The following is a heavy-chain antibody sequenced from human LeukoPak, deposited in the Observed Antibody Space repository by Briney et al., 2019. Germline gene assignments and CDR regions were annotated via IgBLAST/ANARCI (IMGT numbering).Heavy chain of an antibody. Sequence: GGSLRLSCAASGFTFSTYNMHWVRQAPGTGLEWVAVIWYDGSNKYYADPVKGRFTISRDNSKNSLYLQMNSLREEDTAVYYCARDWEMATIAAAALGYWGRGTRVTVSS. CDR1: GFTFSTYN. D-gene: IGHD6-13*01. J-gene: IGHJ4*02. CDR3: ARDWEMATIAAAALGY. CDR2: IWYDGSNK. V-gene: IGHV3-33*01.